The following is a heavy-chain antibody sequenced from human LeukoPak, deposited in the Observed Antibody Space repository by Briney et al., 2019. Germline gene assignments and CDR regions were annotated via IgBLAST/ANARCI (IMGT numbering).Heavy chain of an antibody. CDR2: ISYDGSNK. D-gene: IGHD3-9*01. J-gene: IGHJ3*02. CDR3: ASGYDILTGYYEGAFDI. Sequence: PGGSLRLSCAASGFTFSSYAMHWVRQAPGKGLEWVAVISYDGSNKYYADSVKGRFTISRDNAKNSLYLQMNSLRAEDTAVYYCASGYDILTGYYEGAFDIWGQGTMVTVSS. V-gene: IGHV3-30-3*01. CDR1: GFTFSSYA.